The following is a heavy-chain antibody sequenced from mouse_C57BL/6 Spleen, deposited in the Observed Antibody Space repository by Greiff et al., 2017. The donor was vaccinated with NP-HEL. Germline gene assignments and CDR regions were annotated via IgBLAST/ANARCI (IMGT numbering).Heavy chain of an antibody. Sequence: EVHLVESGGGLVKPGGSLKLSCAASGFTFSDYGMHWVRQAPEKGLEWVAYISSGSSTIYYADTVKGRFTISRDNAKNTLFLQMTSLRSEDTAMYYCARGPFDGDAMDYWGQGTSVTVSS. CDR2: ISSGSSTI. J-gene: IGHJ4*01. CDR3: ARGPFDGDAMDY. V-gene: IGHV5-17*01. CDR1: GFTFSDYG.